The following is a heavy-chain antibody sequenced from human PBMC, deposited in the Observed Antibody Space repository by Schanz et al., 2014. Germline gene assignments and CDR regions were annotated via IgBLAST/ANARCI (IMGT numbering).Heavy chain of an antibody. CDR1: GFTVSINY. D-gene: IGHD4-17*01. CDR3: VRDTDYHFDY. J-gene: IGHJ4*02. V-gene: IGHV3-74*01. Sequence: EVQLLESGGGLVQPGGSLRLSCAASGFTVSINYMSWVRQAPGKGLVWVSRTSNDGSFTTFADSVKGRFTISRDNAKNALYLQMNSLRAEDTAVYYCVRDTDYHFDYWGQGTLVTVSS. CDR2: TSNDGSFT.